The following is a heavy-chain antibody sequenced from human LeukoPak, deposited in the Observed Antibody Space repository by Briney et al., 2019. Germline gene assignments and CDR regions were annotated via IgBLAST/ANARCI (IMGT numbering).Heavy chain of an antibody. CDR1: GFTFSSYA. D-gene: IGHD3-10*01. V-gene: IGHV3-23*01. CDR3: AKDLFMLGGSGSYYRGFDY. CDR2: ISGSGGST. J-gene: IGHJ4*02. Sequence: PGGSLRLSCAASGFTFSSYAMSWVRQAPGKGLEWVSAISGSGGSTYYADSVKGRFTISRDNSKNTLYLQMNSLRAEDTAVYYCAKDLFMLGGSGSYYRGFDYWGQGTLVTVSS.